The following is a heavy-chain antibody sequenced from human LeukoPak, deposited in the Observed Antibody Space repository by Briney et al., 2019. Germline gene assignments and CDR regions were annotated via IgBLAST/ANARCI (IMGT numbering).Heavy chain of an antibody. CDR2: MWSDGNKK. CDR1: GFTFSTYG. V-gene: IGHV3-33*01. CDR3: ARDKSWYYDSSGYHSQYYFDY. J-gene: IGHJ4*02. Sequence: GGSLRLSCAASGFTFSTYGMHWVRQAPGKGLEWVAAMWSDGNKKDYADSVKGRFTISRDIFKDTLYLQMNSLRAEDTAEYYCARDKSWYYDSSGYHSQYYFDYWGQGTLVTVSS. D-gene: IGHD3-22*01.